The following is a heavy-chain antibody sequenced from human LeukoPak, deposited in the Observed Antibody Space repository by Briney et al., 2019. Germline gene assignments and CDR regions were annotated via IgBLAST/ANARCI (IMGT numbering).Heavy chain of an antibody. CDR1: GYTFTSYG. Sequence: ASERVSCKASGYTFTSYGISWVRQAPGKGLEWIGWISAYNGNTNYAQNLQGRVTITTDTSTSTAYMELRSLRSDDTAVYYCARDKADIVVVPAAIAPSDAFDIWGQGTMVTVSS. CDR2: ISAYNGNT. V-gene: IGHV1-18*01. CDR3: ARDKADIVVVPAAIAPSDAFDI. D-gene: IGHD2-2*02. J-gene: IGHJ3*02.